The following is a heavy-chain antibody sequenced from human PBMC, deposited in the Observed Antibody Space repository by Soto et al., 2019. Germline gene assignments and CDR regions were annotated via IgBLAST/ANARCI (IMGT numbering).Heavy chain of an antibody. V-gene: IGHV4-59*08. Sequence: SETLSLTCTVSGGSISPYYWAWIRQPPGKGLEWVGYIYYSGSTSYNPSLKSRVTLSLETSKSQSSLRLSSVTASDTAVYYCAARGEYCQHLDSWGQGTLVTVSS. CDR3: AARGEYCQHLDS. D-gene: IGHD2-15*01. CDR2: IYYSGST. J-gene: IGHJ5*01. CDR1: GGSISPYY.